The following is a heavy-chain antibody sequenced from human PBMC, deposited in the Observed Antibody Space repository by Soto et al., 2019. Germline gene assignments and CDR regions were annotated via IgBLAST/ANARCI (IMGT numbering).Heavy chain of an antibody. D-gene: IGHD3-16*01. CDR1: GFTFRNYW. Sequence: EMQLVESGGGLVQPGGSLRLSCVASGFTFRNYWMHWVRQDPGMGLVWVSSIRSDGTATQYADSVNGRFTVSRDNTKNTLYLQMTSLGAEDTAVYYCAKDLSWGQCDYWGQGALGTVSS. CDR2: IRSDGTAT. CDR3: AKDLSWGQCDY. V-gene: IGHV3-74*01. J-gene: IGHJ4*02.